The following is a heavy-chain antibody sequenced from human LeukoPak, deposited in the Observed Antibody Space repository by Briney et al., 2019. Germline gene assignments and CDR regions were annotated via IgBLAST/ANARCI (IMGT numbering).Heavy chain of an antibody. V-gene: IGHV3-21*06. CDR1: GFTFSSYS. D-gene: IGHD6-13*01. Sequence: GGSLRLSCAASGFTFSSYSMNWVRQAPGKGLEWVSSISSSSSYIYCADSVKGRFTISRDNAKNSVYLQMNSLRAEDTAVYYCARDSSWAFDYWGQGTLVTVSS. J-gene: IGHJ4*02. CDR3: ARDSSWAFDY. CDR2: ISSSSSYI.